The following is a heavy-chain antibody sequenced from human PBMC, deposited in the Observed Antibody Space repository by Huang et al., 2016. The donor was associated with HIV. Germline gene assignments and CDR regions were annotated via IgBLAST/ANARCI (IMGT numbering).Heavy chain of an antibody. CDR1: EYTLTELS. J-gene: IGHJ4*02. CDR2: LDPEIGET. CDR3: ATGFDVFFDF. Sequence: QVQLVQSRAEVKKPGASVKVSCKVSEYTLTELSIHWVRQPPGKGLEWMGGLDPEIGETIYAQKCQGRGTMTEDTSTETAFMELSGLRPEDTAVYYCATGFDVFFDFWGQGTLVTVSS. D-gene: IGHD3-9*01. V-gene: IGHV1-24*01.